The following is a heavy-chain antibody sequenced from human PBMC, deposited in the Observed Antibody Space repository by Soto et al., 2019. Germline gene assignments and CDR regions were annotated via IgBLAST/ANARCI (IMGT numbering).Heavy chain of an antibody. CDR3: ARGYCSSTRCAQYFQH. CDR1: GGSISSYY. Sequence: QVQLQESGPGLVKPSETLSLTCTVSGGSISSYYWSWIRQPPGKGLEWIGYIYYSGSTNYNPSLNSRVTISVDTSKNQFSLKLSSVTAADTAVYYCARGYCSSTRCAQYFQHWGQGTLVTVSS. D-gene: IGHD2-2*01. V-gene: IGHV4-59*08. J-gene: IGHJ1*01. CDR2: IYYSGST.